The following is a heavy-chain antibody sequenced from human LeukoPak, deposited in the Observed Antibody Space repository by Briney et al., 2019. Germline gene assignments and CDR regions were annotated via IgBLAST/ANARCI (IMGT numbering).Heavy chain of an antibody. V-gene: IGHV3-48*03. D-gene: IGHD1-26*01. CDR1: GFTFNNHA. Sequence: TGGSLRLSCAASGFTFNNHAMSWVRQAPGKGLEWISYTTTNGASTYYATSVKGRFTISRDNAKNSLYLQMNSLRAEDTAVYYCAKDYSGGIYRDDAFDIWGQGTMVTVSS. J-gene: IGHJ3*02. CDR3: AKDYSGGIYRDDAFDI. CDR2: TTTNGAST.